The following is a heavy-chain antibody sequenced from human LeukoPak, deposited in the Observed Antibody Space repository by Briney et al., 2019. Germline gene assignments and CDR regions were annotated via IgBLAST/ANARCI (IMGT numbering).Heavy chain of an antibody. CDR3: AKGVIRFSGSGYYGMDV. V-gene: IGHV3-30*18. J-gene: IGHJ6*04. D-gene: IGHD3-10*01. CDR1: GFTFSSYG. CDR2: ISYDGSNK. Sequence: GGSLRLSCAASGFTFSSYGMHWVRQAPGTGLEWVAVISYDGSNKYYADSVKGRFTISRDNSKNTLYLQMNSLRAEDTAVYYCAKGVIRFSGSGYYGMDVWGKGTTVTVSS.